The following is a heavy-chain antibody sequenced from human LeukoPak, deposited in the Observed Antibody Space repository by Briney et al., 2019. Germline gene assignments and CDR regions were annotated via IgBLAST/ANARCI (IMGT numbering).Heavy chain of an antibody. D-gene: IGHD3-16*01. CDR3: AREGGSSPYYYYGMDV. V-gene: IGHV1-2*02. CDR1: GYTFTGYY. J-gene: IGHJ6*02. Sequence: ASVKVSCKASGYTFTGYYMHWVRQAPGQGLEWMGWINPNSGGTNYAQKFQGRVTMTRDTSISTAYMELSRPRSDDTAVYYCAREGGSSPYYYYGMDVWGQGTTVTVSS. CDR2: INPNSGGT.